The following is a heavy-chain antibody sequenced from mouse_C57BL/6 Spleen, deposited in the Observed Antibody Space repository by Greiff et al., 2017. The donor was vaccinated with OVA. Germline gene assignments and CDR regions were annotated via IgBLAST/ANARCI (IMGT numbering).Heavy chain of an antibody. J-gene: IGHJ3*01. D-gene: IGHD2-3*01. V-gene: IGHV1-82*01. CDR2: LSPGDGDN. Sequence: QVQLQQSGPELVKPGASVKISCKASGYAFSSSWMNWVQQRPGKGLVGIGRLSPGDGDNNYKWKFKGKATLAADKSSSTAYMQLSSLTSEDSAVYFCARAYDGYTWFAYWGQGTLVTVSA. CDR1: GYAFSSSW. CDR3: ARAYDGYTWFAY.